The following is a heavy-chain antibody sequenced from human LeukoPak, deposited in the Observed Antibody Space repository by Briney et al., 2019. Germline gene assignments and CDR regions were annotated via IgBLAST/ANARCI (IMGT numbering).Heavy chain of an antibody. D-gene: IGHD3-3*01. Sequence: RPSETLSLTCTVSGGSISSYYWSWIRQPPGKGLEWIGYIYYSGSTNYNPSLKSRVTISVDTSKNQFSLKLSSVTAADTAVYYCASLRIFGGREDYWGQGTLVTVSS. J-gene: IGHJ4*02. CDR2: IYYSGST. CDR3: ASLRIFGGREDY. CDR1: GGSISSYY. V-gene: IGHV4-59*01.